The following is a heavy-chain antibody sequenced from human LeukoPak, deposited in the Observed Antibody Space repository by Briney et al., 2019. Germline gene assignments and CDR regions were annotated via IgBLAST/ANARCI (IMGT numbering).Heavy chain of an antibody. Sequence: ASVKVSCKASGYTFTGDYIHWVRQAPGQGLEWMGWINPNSGDTNYAQTFQGRVTMTRDTSISTAYMELSRLRSDDTAVYYCARDPYGSGSRRKISAYWGQGTLVTVSS. CDR3: ARDPYGSGSRRKISAY. V-gene: IGHV1-2*02. CDR2: INPNSGDT. D-gene: IGHD3-10*01. CDR1: GYTFTGDY. J-gene: IGHJ4*02.